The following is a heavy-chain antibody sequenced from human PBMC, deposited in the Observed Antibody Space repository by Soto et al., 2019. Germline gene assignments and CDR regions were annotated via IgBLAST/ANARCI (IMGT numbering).Heavy chain of an antibody. V-gene: IGHV3-9*01. CDR1: GFTFDDYA. Sequence: EVPLVESGGGLVQPGRSLRLSCAASGFTFDDYAMHWVRQAPGKGLEWVSGISWNSGSIGYADSVKGRFTISRDNAKNSLYLQMNSLRAEDTALYYCAKDRAFDIWGQGTMVTVSS. J-gene: IGHJ3*02. CDR2: ISWNSGSI. CDR3: AKDRAFDI.